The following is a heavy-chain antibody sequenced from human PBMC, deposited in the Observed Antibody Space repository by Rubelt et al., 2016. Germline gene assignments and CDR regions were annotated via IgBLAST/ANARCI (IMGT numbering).Heavy chain of an antibody. V-gene: IGHV3-9*01. CDR3: AKDIYSSGWHYFDY. J-gene: IGHJ4*02. Sequence: GRFTISRDNAKNSLYLQMNSLRAEDTALYYCAKDIYSSGWHYFDYWGQGSLVTVSS. D-gene: IGHD6-19*01.